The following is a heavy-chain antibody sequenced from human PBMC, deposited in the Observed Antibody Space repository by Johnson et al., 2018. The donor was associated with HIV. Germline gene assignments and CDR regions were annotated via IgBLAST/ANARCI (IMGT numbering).Heavy chain of an antibody. Sequence: QVQLVESGGGLVQPGRSLRLSCSASGFSFNDYAMHWVRQGPGKGLEWVSVIYSGGSTYYADSVKGRFTISTDNSNDTLYLQMNSLRAEDTAVYYCAKGLVAAALRWGGAFDIWGQGTMITVSS. V-gene: IGHV3-NL1*01. CDR1: GFSFNDYA. D-gene: IGHD2-2*01. J-gene: IGHJ3*02. CDR3: AKGLVAAALRWGGAFDI. CDR2: IYSGGST.